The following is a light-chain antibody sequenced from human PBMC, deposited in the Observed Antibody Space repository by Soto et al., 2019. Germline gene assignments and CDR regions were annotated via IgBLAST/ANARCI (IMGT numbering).Light chain of an antibody. CDR2: AAS. J-gene: IGKJ2*01. V-gene: IGKV1-39*01. CDR1: QSISSY. Sequence: DIQMTQSPSSLSASVGDRVTITCRAIQSISSYLNWYQQKPGKAPKLLIYAASSLQSGVPSRFSGSGSGTDFTLTISSLQPEDFATYYCQQSYSTPAFGQGTKLEIK. CDR3: QQSYSTPA.